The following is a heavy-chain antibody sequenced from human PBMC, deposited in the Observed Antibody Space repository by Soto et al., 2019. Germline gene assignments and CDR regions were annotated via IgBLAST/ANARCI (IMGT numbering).Heavy chain of an antibody. D-gene: IGHD3-10*01. CDR3: AGEGPFDPPY. V-gene: IGHV4-31*03. J-gene: IGHJ4*02. CDR1: GGSISSGGYY. Sequence: SETLSLTCTVSGGSISSGGYYWSWIRQHPGKGLEWIGYIYYSGSTYYNPSLKSRVTISVDTSKNQFSLKLSSVTAADTAVYYCAGEGPFDPPYWGQGTLVTVSS. CDR2: IYYSGST.